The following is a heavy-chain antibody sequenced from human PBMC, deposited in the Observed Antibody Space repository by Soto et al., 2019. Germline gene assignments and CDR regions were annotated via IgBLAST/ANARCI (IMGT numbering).Heavy chain of an antibody. CDR1: GFTFSSYG. V-gene: IGHV3-30*18. CDR2: ISYDGSNK. CDR3: AKDLLGRAARPWDYYMDV. J-gene: IGHJ6*03. Sequence: WGSLRLSCAASGFTFSSYGMHWVRQAPGKGLEWVAVISYDGSNKYYADSVKGRFTISRDNSKNTLYLQMNSLRAEDTAVYYCAKDLLGRAARPWDYYMDVWGKGTTVTVSS. D-gene: IGHD6-6*01.